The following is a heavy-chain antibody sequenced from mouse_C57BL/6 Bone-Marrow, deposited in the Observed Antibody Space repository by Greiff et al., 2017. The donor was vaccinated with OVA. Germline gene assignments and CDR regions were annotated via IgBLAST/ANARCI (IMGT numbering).Heavy chain of an antibody. CDR3: ASWWLRGYFDV. J-gene: IGHJ1*03. CDR1: GYSFTGYY. D-gene: IGHD2-2*01. V-gene: IGHV1-42*01. CDR2: INPSTGGT. Sequence: EVQLQESGPELVKPGASVKISCKASGYSFTGYYMNWVKQSPEKSLEWIGEINPSTGGTTYNQKFKAKATLTVDKSSSTAYMQLKSLTSEDSAVYYCASWWLRGYFDVWGTGTTVTVSS.